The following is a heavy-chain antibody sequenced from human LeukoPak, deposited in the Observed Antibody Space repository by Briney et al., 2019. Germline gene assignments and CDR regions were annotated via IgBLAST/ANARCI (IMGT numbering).Heavy chain of an antibody. J-gene: IGHJ4*02. CDR1: GYSISSGYY. Sequence: PSETLSLTCAVSGYSISSGYYWGWIRQPPGKGLEWIGSIYHSGSTYYNPSLKSRVTISVDTSKNQFSLKLSSVTAADTAVYYCARDPRGFDYWGRGTLVTVSS. CDR3: ARDPRGFDY. V-gene: IGHV4-38-2*02. CDR2: IYHSGST.